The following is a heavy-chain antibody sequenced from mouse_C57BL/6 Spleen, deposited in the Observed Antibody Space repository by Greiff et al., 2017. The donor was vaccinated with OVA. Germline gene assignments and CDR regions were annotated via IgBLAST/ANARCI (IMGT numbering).Heavy chain of an antibody. CDR1: GYTFTSYW. Sequence: QVQLQQPGAELVKPGASVKLSCKASGYTFTSYWMQWVKQRPGQGLEWIGEIDPSDSYTNYNQKFKGKATLTVDTSSGTAYMQLSSLTSEDSAVYYCARSGGPHFDYWGQGTTLTVSS. CDR3: ARSGGPHFDY. J-gene: IGHJ2*01. V-gene: IGHV1-50*01. CDR2: IDPSDSYT.